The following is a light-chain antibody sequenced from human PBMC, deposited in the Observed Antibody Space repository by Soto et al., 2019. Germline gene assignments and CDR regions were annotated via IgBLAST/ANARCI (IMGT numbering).Light chain of an antibody. V-gene: IGLV1-40*01. Sequence: QSVLTQPPSVSVDPGQKVTIYCTGSGSNLGAKYAVHWYQQLPGTAPKLLIYDNINRPSGVPDRFSGSKSDTSASLAITGLQAEGGADYSCQSYYTSLSVSVFGGGTQLTV. J-gene: IGLJ3*02. CDR3: QSYYTSLSVSV. CDR2: DNI. CDR1: GSNLGAKYA.